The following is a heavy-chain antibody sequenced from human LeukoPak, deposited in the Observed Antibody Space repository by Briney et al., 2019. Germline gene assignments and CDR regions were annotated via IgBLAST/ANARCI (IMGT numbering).Heavy chain of an antibody. D-gene: IGHD6-25*01. Sequence: PGGSLRLSCAASGFTFSNYAMNWVRQAPGMGLEWVSTITDTGGTTYYADSVKGRFTISRDNSKNTLYLQMNSLRAEDTAVYYCASLNRDSSVVNPLDYWGQGTLVTVSS. CDR2: ITDTGGTT. V-gene: IGHV3-23*01. J-gene: IGHJ4*02. CDR1: GFTFSNYA. CDR3: ASLNRDSSVVNPLDY.